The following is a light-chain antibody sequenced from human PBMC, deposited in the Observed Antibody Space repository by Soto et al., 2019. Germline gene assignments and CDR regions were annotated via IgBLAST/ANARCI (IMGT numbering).Light chain of an antibody. V-gene: IGKV1-5*03. CDR1: QSISTW. CDR3: QQYNSYPPT. J-gene: IGKJ1*01. Sequence: DIQMTQSPSTLSASVGARVPITCRASQSISTWLAWYQQNPGKAPKLLIYSASDLESGVPSRFSGSGFGTEFTLTITSLQPDDFATYYCQQYNSYPPTFGQGTKVDI. CDR2: SAS.